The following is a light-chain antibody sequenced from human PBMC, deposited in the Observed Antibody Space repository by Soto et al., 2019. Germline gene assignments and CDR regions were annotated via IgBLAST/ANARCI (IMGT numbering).Light chain of an antibody. CDR2: GAS. CDR3: HQYNNWPRT. Sequence: EIVLTQSPGTLSLSPGERATLSCRASQSVSSTYLIWYQQKPGQAPRLLIYGASSRATGVPDRFSGGGSGTDFTLTISRLEPEDFAVYYCHQYNNWPRTFGQGTKVDIK. V-gene: IGKV3-20*01. J-gene: IGKJ1*01. CDR1: QSVSSTY.